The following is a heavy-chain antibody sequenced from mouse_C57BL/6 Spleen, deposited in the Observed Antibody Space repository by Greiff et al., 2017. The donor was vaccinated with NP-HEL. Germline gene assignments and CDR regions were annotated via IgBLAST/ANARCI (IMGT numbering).Heavy chain of an antibody. V-gene: IGHV1-54*01. CDR3: AREDYGSPAWFAY. CDR2: INPGSGGT. J-gene: IGHJ3*01. D-gene: IGHD1-1*01. CDR1: EYAFTNYL. Sequence: VQLQQSGAELVRPGTSVKVSCKASEYAFTNYLIEWVKQRPGQGLEWIGVINPGSGGTNYNEKFKGKATLTADKSSSTAYMQLSSLTSEDSAVYFCAREDYGSPAWFAYWGQGTLVTVSA.